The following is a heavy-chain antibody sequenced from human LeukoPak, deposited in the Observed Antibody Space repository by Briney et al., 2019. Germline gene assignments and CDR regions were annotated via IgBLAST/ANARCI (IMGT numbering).Heavy chain of an antibody. CDR3: AREKIAARLPDY. V-gene: IGHV3-7*01. CDR2: IQHDGNEK. Sequence: GGSLRLSCAASGFTFSSYWMSWVRQAPGKGLEWVANIQHDGNEKYYVDSVKGRFTISRDNAKNSLSLQMNSLTADDTAVYYCAREKIAARLPDYWGQGTLVTVSS. J-gene: IGHJ4*02. D-gene: IGHD6-6*01. CDR1: GFTFSSYW.